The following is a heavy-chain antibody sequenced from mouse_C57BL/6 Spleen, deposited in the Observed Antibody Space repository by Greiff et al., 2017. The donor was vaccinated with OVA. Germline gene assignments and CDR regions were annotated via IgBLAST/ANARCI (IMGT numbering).Heavy chain of an antibody. J-gene: IGHJ3*01. CDR2: INPSTGGT. V-gene: IGHV1-42*01. Sequence: EVQLQESGPELVKPGASVKISCKASGYSFTGHYMNWVKQSPEKSLEWVGEINPSTGGTTYNQKFKDKATMTVDKSYSTAYMQLKSLTAEDSAVYYCAREGGYALAYWGQGTLVTVSA. D-gene: IGHD2-2*01. CDR1: GYSFTGHY. CDR3: AREGGYALAY.